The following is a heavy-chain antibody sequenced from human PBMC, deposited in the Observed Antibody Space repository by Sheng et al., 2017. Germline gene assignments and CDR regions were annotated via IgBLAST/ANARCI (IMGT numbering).Heavy chain of an antibody. D-gene: IGHD3-16*01. CDR3: ARDVKLHWGTPPFGTFDL. CDR1: GSSIASDYC. V-gene: IGHV4-38-2*02. J-gene: IGHJ2*01. Sequence: QVQLQESGPGLVEPSETLSLTCTVSGSSIASDYCWDWIRQSPGKGLEWIGSVYQSGTTYINPSLKGRATISVDTSNNKFSLRVTSVTVDDAAVYYCARDVKLHWGTPPFGTFDLWGRGTLVACFL. CDR2: VYQSGTT.